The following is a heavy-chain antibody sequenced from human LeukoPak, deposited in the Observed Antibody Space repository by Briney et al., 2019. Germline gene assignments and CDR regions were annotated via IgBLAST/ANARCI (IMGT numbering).Heavy chain of an antibody. CDR1: GGSISSSSYY. CDR3: ARESESWFGEPPAPNFDY. Sequence: SETLSLTCTVSGGSISSSSYYWGWIRQPPGKGLEWIGSIYYSGSTYYNPSLKSRVTISVDTSKNQFSLKLSSVTAADTAVYYCARESESWFGEPPAPNFDYWGQGTLVTVSS. CDR2: IYYSGST. D-gene: IGHD3-10*01. J-gene: IGHJ4*02. V-gene: IGHV4-39*02.